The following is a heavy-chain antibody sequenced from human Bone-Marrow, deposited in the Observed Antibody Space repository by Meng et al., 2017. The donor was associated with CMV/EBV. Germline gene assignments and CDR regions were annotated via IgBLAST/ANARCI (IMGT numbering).Heavy chain of an antibody. CDR2: IYSGGSST. J-gene: IGHJ6*01. Sequence: GGSLRLSCAASAFTFTRHSMNWVRQVPGKGLEWVSVIYSGGSSTYYADSVKGRFTISRDNSKNTLYLQMNSLRAEDTAVYYCARREGDSSGMDVWGQGTTVTVSS. V-gene: IGHV3-23*03. CDR1: AFTFTRHS. D-gene: IGHD6-13*01. CDR3: ARREGDSSGMDV.